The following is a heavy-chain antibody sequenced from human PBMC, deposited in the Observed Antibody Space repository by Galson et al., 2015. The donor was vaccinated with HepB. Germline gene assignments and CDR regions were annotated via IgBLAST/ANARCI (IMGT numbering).Heavy chain of an antibody. V-gene: IGHV3-23*01. D-gene: IGHD3-10*01. CDR2: ISGSGGST. Sequence: SLRLSCAASGFTFSTSAMSWVRQAPGKGLQWLSDISGSGGSTSYADSVKGRFTISRDNSKNTLYLQMNSLRAEGTAVYYCARRALRGVGSPAGNYFDYWGQGTLVTVSS. J-gene: IGHJ4*02. CDR3: ARRALRGVGSPAGNYFDY. CDR1: GFTFSTSA.